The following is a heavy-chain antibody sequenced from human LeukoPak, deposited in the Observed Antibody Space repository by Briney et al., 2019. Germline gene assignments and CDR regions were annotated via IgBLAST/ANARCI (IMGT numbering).Heavy chain of an antibody. Sequence: SETLSLTCTVSGGSISSGSYYWTWIRQPAGKGLEYIERIYTSGSTSYNPSLKSRVTISVDTSKNQFSLKLSSVTAADTAVYYCARGSVGRGYSGYDFPPANYYMDVWGKGTTVTISS. D-gene: IGHD5-12*01. CDR2: IYTSGST. V-gene: IGHV4-61*02. CDR1: GGSISSGSYY. J-gene: IGHJ6*03. CDR3: ARGSVGRGYSGYDFPPANYYMDV.